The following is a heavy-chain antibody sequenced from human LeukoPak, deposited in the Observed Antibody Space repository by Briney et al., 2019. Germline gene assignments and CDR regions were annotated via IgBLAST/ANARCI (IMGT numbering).Heavy chain of an antibody. Sequence: GGSLRLSCAASGFTFSNYGMHWVRQAPGKGLEWVAFVRSDGDIKYYADSVKGRFIISRDNSRTTLHLQMNSLRAEDTAVYYCAKDQQVPAAGIWGSIDYWGQGTLVTVSS. CDR2: VRSDGDIK. CDR3: AKDQQVPAAGIWGSIDY. CDR1: GFTFSNYG. V-gene: IGHV3-30*02. D-gene: IGHD6-13*01. J-gene: IGHJ4*02.